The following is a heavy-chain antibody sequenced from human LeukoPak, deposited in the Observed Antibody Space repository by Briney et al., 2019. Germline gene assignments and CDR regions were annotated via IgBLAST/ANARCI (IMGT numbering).Heavy chain of an antibody. J-gene: IGHJ4*02. V-gene: IGHV3-23*01. CDR2: ITGNGGRI. CDR3: AKDGTYLDY. CDR1: GFNFSSYA. Sequence: TGGSLRLSCAASGFNFSSYAMSWVRQAPGKGLEGVSGITGNGGRIYYADSVKGRFTISRDNSKNTLYLQMNNLRAEDTAVYYCAKDGTYLDYWGQGTLVAVSS.